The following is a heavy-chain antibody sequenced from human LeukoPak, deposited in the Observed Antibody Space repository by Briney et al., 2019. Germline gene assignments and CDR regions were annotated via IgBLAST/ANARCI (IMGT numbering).Heavy chain of an antibody. D-gene: IGHD1-26*01. CDR2: IFSSGST. Sequence: SETLSLTCTVSGGSISSYYRSWIRQPAGKGLEWIGRIFSSGSTDYNPSLKSRVTMSVDTSKNQFSLKLSSLTAADTAIYYCARDSGPYSGTYAGDYWGQGILVTVSS. CDR3: ARDSGPYSGTYAGDY. CDR1: GGSISSYY. J-gene: IGHJ4*02. V-gene: IGHV4-4*07.